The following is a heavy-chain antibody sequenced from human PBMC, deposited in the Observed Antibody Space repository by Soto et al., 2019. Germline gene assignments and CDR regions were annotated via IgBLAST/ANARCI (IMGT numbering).Heavy chain of an antibody. J-gene: IGHJ5*02. CDR1: GFTFSSYS. V-gene: IGHV3-48*02. D-gene: IGHD3-16*01. CDR3: ARDPQGGLPLRP. CDR2: ISSSSGTI. Sequence: GGSLRLSCAASGFTFSSYSMNWVRQAPGKGLEWISYISSSSGTIYYADSVKGRFTISRDNAKNSLYLQMNSLRDEDTAVYYCARDPQGGLPLRPWGQGTLVTVSS.